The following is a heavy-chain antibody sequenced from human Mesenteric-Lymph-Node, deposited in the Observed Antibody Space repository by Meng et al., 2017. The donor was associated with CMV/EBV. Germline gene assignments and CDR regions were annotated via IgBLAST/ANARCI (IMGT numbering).Heavy chain of an antibody. J-gene: IGHJ4*02. CDR3: ARGVGSGGAPDY. CDR2: ITSRSTYT. V-gene: IGHV3-21*01. Sequence: GESLKISCAASRFTFSNYSMNWVRQAPGKGLEWVSSITSRSTYTYYADSVKGRFTISRDNAENSLYLQMNSLRAEDTAVYYCARGVGSGGAPDYWGQGTLVTVSS. D-gene: IGHD3-16*01. CDR1: RFTFSNYS.